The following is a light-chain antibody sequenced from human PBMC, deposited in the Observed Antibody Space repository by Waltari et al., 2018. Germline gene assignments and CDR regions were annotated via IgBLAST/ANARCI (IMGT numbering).Light chain of an antibody. CDR2: DVN. V-gene: IGLV2-14*01. J-gene: IGLJ2*01. CDR1: SSDVGYYNY. CDR3: SSYTNYATVI. Sequence: QSALTQPASVSGSPGQSITISCNGNSSDVGYYNYVPWYQQHPGKAPKLMISDVNKRPSGVSNRFSGSKSGNTASLTISGLQAEDEADYYCSSYTNYATVIFGGGTKLTVL.